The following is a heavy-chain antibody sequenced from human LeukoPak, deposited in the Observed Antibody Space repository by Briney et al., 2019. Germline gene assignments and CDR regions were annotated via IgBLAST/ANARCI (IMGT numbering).Heavy chain of an antibody. CDR1: GITFSSYS. CDR2: ISSSSSYI. J-gene: IGHJ4*02. V-gene: IGHV3-21*01. D-gene: IGHD3-22*01. Sequence: GGSLRLSCAASGITFSSYSMNWVRQAPGKGLEWVSSISSSSSYIYYADSVKGRFTISRDNAKNSLYLQMNSLRAEDTAVYYCARGLATMIEDYWGQGTLVTVSS. CDR3: ARGLATMIEDY.